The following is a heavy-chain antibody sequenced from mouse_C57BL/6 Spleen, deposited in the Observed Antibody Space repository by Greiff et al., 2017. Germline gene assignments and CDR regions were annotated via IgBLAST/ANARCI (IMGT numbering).Heavy chain of an antibody. Sequence: VQLQESGPGLVQPSQSLSITCTVSGFSLTSYGVHWVRQSPGKGLEWLGVIWSGGSTDYNAAFISRLSISKDNSKSQVFFKMNRLQADDTAIYYCARNGDYYAYYYAMDYWGQGTSVTVSS. J-gene: IGHJ4*01. CDR2: IWSGGST. V-gene: IGHV2-2*01. CDR1: GFSLTSYG. CDR3: ARNGDYYAYYYAMDY. D-gene: IGHD1-1*01.